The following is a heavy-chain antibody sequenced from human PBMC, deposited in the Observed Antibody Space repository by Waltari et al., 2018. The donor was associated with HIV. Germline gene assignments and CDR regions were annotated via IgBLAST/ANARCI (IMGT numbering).Heavy chain of an antibody. V-gene: IGHV4-39*01. J-gene: IGHJ4*02. CDR2: IYYSGST. CDR1: GGSISSSSYY. Sequence: QLQLQESGPGLVKPSETLSLTCTVSGGSISSSSYYWGWIRQPPGKGLEWIGSIYYSGSTYYNPSLKSRVTISVDTSKNQFSLKLSSVTAADTAVYYCARLPAVPDTVTTPYWGQGTLVTVSS. CDR3: ARLPAVPDTVTTPY. D-gene: IGHD4-17*01.